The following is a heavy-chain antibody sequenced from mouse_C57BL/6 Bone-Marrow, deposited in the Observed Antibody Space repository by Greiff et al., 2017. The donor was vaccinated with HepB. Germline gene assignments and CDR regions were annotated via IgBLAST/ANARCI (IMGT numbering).Heavy chain of an antibody. V-gene: IGHV5-12*01. CDR3: ARQGPTTVVAEDYAMDY. CDR2: ISNGGGST. Sequence: EVQLQESGGGLVQPGGSLKLSCAASGFTFSDYYMYWVRQTPEKRLEWVAYISNGGGSTYYPDTVKGRFTISRDNAKNTLYLQMSRLKSEDTAMYYCARQGPTTVVAEDYAMDYWGQGTSVTVSS. D-gene: IGHD1-1*01. J-gene: IGHJ4*01. CDR1: GFTFSDYY.